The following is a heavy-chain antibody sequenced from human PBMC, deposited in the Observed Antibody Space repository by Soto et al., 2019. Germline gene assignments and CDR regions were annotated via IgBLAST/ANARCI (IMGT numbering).Heavy chain of an antibody. D-gene: IGHD3-3*01. CDR3: AKAVLRFLEWFDY. Sequence: GGSLRLSCAASGFTFSSYAMSWVRQAPGKGLEWVSAISGSGGSTYYADSVKGRFTISRDNSKNTLYLQMNSLRAEDTAVYYCAKAVLRFLEWFDYWGQETLVTVSS. CDR1: GFTFSSYA. V-gene: IGHV3-23*01. J-gene: IGHJ4*02. CDR2: ISGSGGST.